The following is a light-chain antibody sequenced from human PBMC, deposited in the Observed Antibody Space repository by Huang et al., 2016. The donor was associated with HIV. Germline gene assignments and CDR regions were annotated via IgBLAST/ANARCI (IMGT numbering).Light chain of an antibody. CDR3: QQYERPPDT. V-gene: IGKV3-20*01. Sequence: EIVLTQSPGTLSLSPGERATLSCRASQGVGIYLAWYQQKPGQAPRLLIYGESTRVTGIPDRVSGGGSGTDFTLSISRLEPEDFAVYYCQQYERPPDTFGPGTKVNIK. CDR1: QGVGIY. CDR2: GES. J-gene: IGKJ3*01.